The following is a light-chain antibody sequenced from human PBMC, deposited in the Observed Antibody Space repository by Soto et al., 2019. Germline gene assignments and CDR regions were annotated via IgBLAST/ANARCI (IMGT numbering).Light chain of an antibody. J-gene: IGKJ1*01. CDR2: GAS. CDR3: QQYGSSPWT. V-gene: IGKV3-20*01. Sequence: VMTQSPATLSVSPGERATLSCRASQSVSTNLAWYQQKPGQAPRLLIYGASSRATGIPDRFSGSGSGTDFTLTISRLEPEDFAVYYCQQYGSSPWTFGQGTKVDIK. CDR1: QSVSTN.